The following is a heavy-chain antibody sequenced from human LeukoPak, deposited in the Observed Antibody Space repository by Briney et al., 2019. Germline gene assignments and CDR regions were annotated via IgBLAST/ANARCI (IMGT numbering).Heavy chain of an antibody. Sequence: GGSLRLSCAASGFTFSSYAMSWVRQAPGKGLEWVSGISGSGGNTYYADSVKGRFTISRDNSKNTLYLQMNSLRAEDTAVYYCAKAYCSSTSCSAAYWGQGTLVTVSS. V-gene: IGHV3-23*01. J-gene: IGHJ4*02. CDR1: GFTFSSYA. CDR2: ISGSGGNT. CDR3: AKAYCSSTSCSAAY. D-gene: IGHD2-2*01.